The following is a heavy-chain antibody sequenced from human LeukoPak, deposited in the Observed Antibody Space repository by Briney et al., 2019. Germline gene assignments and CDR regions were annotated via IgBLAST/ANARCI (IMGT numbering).Heavy chain of an antibody. V-gene: IGHV4-34*01. D-gene: IGHD1-1*01. CDR1: GGSFSGCY. CDR3: ARGLGTTGTQGLIDY. Sequence: SETLSLTCAVYGGSFSGCYWSWIRQPPGKGLEWIGEINHSGSTNYNPSLKSRVSISVDTSKNQFSLKLSSETAADTAVYYCARGLGTTGTQGLIDYWGQGTLVTVSS. J-gene: IGHJ4*02. CDR2: INHSGST.